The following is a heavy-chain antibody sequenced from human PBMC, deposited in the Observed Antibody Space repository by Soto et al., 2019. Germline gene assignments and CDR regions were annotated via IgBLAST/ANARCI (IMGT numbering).Heavy chain of an antibody. CDR1: GGSISSGGYY. J-gene: IGHJ6*03. CDR2: IYYSGST. CDR3: ARARSEDYIWGSLYYYYYMDV. V-gene: IGHV4-31*03. D-gene: IGHD3-16*01. Sequence: QVQLQESGPGLVKPSQTLSLTCTVSGGSISSGGYYWSWIRQHPGKGLEWIGYIYYSGSTYYNPSLKSRVTISVDTSKNQFSLKLSSVTAADTAVYSCARARSEDYIWGSLYYYYYMDVWGKGTTVTVSS.